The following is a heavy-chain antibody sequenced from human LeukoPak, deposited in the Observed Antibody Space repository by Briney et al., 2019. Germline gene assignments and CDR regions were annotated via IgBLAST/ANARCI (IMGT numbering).Heavy chain of an antibody. CDR2: INWNGIST. Sequence: GGSLRLSCVVSGFIFDDYGMSWVRQAPGKGLEWVSTINWNGISTDYADSVKGRFTISRDNAKNSLYLQMNSLRAEDTAVYYCAELGITMIGGVWGKGTTVTISS. D-gene: IGHD3-10*02. CDR1: GFIFDDYG. CDR3: AELGITMIGGV. V-gene: IGHV3-20*04. J-gene: IGHJ6*04.